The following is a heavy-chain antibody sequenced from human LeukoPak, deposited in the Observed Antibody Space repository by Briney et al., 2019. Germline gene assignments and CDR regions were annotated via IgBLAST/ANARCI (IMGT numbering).Heavy chain of an antibody. Sequence: ASVKVSCKASGYTFTGYYMHWVRQAPGQGLEWMGWINPNSGGTNYAQKFQGRVTMTRDTFISTAYMELSRLRSDDTAVYYCARGYYDILTGSDYWGQGTLVTVSS. CDR3: ARGYYDILTGSDY. CDR2: INPNSGGT. D-gene: IGHD3-9*01. V-gene: IGHV1-2*02. CDR1: GYTFTGYY. J-gene: IGHJ4*02.